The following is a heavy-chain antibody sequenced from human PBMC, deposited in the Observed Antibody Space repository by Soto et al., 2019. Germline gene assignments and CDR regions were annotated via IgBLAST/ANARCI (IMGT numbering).Heavy chain of an antibody. J-gene: IGHJ4*02. D-gene: IGHD6-19*01. Sequence: GGSLRLSCAASEFTVSSNYMSWVRQAPGKGLEWVSVIYSGGSTYYADSVKGRFTISRDNSKNTLYLQMNSLRAEDTAVYYCARDLRSGWPIIDYWGQGTLVTVSS. CDR2: IYSGGST. CDR3: ARDLRSGWPIIDY. V-gene: IGHV3-66*01. CDR1: EFTVSSNY.